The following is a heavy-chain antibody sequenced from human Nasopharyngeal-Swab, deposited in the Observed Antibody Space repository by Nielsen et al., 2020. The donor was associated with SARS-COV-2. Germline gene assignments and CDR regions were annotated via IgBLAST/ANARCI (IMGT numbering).Heavy chain of an antibody. J-gene: IGHJ3*01. D-gene: IGHD1-14*01. CDR3: AKRGAGTTGDAFDL. Sequence: ASVKVSCKASGYTFTGYYMHWVRQAPGQGLEWMGWINPNSGGTNYAQKFQGRVTMTRNTSISTAYMELSSLRSEDTAVYYCAKRGAGTTGDAFDLWGQGTMVTVSS. CDR2: INPNSGGT. V-gene: IGHV1-2*02. CDR1: GYTFTGYY.